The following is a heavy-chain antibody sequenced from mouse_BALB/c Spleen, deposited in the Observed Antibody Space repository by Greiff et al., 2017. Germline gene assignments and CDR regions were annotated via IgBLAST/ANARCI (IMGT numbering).Heavy chain of an antibody. Sequence: VQLKESGGGLVQPGGSLRLSCATSGFTFTDYYMSWVRQPPGKALEWLGFIRNKANGYTTEYSASVKGRFTISRDNSQSILYLQMNTLRAEDSATYYCARATTVVAYFDYWGQGTTLTVSS. CDR1: GFTFTDYY. J-gene: IGHJ2*01. CDR2: IRNKANGYTT. D-gene: IGHD1-1*01. V-gene: IGHV7-3*02. CDR3: ARATTVVAYFDY.